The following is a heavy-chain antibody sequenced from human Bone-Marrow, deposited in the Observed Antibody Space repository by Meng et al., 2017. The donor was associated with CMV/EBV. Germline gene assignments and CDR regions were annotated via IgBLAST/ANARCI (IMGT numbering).Heavy chain of an antibody. D-gene: IGHD2-2*01. CDR3: ARESIVVVPAAPKDGYYYYYYGMDV. J-gene: IGHJ6*02. V-gene: IGHV1-2*02. Sequence: ASVKVSCKVSGYTFTGYYMHWVRQAPGQELEWMGWINPNSGGTNYAQKFQGRVTMTRDTSISAAYMELSRLRSDDTAVYYFARESIVVVPAAPKDGYYYYYYGMDVWGQGTTVTVSS. CDR2: INPNSGGT. CDR1: GYTFTGYY.